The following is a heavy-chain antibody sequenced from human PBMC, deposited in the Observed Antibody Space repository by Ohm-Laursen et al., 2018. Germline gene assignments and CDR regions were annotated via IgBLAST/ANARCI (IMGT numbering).Heavy chain of an antibody. J-gene: IGHJ6*02. V-gene: IGHV3-30*18. CDR1: GFTFSSYG. Sequence: SLRLSCSASGFTFSSYGMHWVRQAPGKGLEWVAVISYDGSNKYYADSVKGRFTISRDNSKNTLYLQMNNLRAEDTAVYYCAKSMIVGARYYYGMDVWGQGTTVTVSS. D-gene: IGHD3-22*01. CDR3: AKSMIVGARYYYGMDV. CDR2: ISYDGSNK.